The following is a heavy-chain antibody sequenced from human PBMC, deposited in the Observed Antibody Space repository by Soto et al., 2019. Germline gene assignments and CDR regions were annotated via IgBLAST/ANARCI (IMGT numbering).Heavy chain of an antibody. Sequence: QVQLVQSGAEVKKPGSSVKVSCKASGGTFSTYAITWVRQAPGQGLEWMGGIIPIFGTANNAQKFQGRVTITADESTTTAYMELSSLRSEATAVYYCALCVAVDMYNWFDPWGQGTLVTVSS. CDR1: GGTFSTYA. CDR2: IIPIFGTA. V-gene: IGHV1-69*12. CDR3: ALCVAVDMYNWFDP. J-gene: IGHJ5*02. D-gene: IGHD3-10*02.